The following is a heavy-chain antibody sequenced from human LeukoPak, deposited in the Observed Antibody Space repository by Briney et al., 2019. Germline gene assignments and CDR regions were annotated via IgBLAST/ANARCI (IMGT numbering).Heavy chain of an antibody. D-gene: IGHD1-26*01. V-gene: IGHV1-69*04. Sequence: EASVTVSCTASGGTFSSYAISWVRQAPGQGLEWMGRIIPILGIANYAQKFQGRVTITADKSTSTAYMELSSLRSEDTAVYYCARVFGGSYSSHFDYWGQGALVTVSS. CDR3: ARVFGGSYSSHFDY. J-gene: IGHJ4*02. CDR2: IIPILGIA. CDR1: GGTFSSYA.